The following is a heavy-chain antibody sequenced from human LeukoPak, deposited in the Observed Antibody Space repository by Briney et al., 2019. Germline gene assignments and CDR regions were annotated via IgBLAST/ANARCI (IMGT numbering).Heavy chain of an antibody. Sequence: GRSLRLSCAASGFTFSSYGMHWVRQAPGKGLEWVAVIWYDGSNKYYADSVKGRFTISRDNSKNTLYLQMNSLRAEDTAVYYCARAHECSYGSAPYYYYGMDVWGQGTTVTVSS. D-gene: IGHD5-18*01. CDR1: GFTFSSYG. J-gene: IGHJ6*02. CDR2: IWYDGSNK. CDR3: ARAHECSYGSAPYYYYGMDV. V-gene: IGHV3-33*01.